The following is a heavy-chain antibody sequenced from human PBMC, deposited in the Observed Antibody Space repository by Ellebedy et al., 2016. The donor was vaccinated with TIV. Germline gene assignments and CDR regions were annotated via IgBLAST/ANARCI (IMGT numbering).Heavy chain of an antibody. J-gene: IGHJ4*02. D-gene: IGHD3-10*01. V-gene: IGHV3-7*03. CDR1: GFTFSSYW. CDR3: AGRVGLDY. CDR2: IKQDGSEK. Sequence: PGGSLRLSCAASGFTFSSYWMTWVRQAPGKGLEGVAKIKQDGSEKYYVDYVKGRFTISRDNAKTSLYLQMNSLRAEDTAVYYCAGRVGLDYWGQGTLVTVSS.